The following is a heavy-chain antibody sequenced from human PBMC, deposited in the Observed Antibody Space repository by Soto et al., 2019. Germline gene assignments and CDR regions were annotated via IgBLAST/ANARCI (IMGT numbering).Heavy chain of an antibody. V-gene: IGHV1-18*01. CDR1: GYTFSRYG. J-gene: IGHJ6*02. CDR3: AKNGQPPYYYYGMDV. D-gene: IGHD2-8*01. Sequence: QGQLVQSGPEVKKPGASVKVSCKTSGYTFSRYGISWVRQAPGQGLEWMGWISGYNGDTNYAQKVQGRVTMTIDTSXDTAYMELRSLTSDDTAIYYCAKNGQPPYYYYGMDVWGQGTTVTVSS. CDR2: ISGYNGDT.